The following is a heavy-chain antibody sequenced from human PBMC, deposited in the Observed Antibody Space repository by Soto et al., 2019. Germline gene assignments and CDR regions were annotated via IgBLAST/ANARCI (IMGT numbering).Heavy chain of an antibody. CDR2: ISWNSGSI. CDR3: AKGGMIPPPYYFDY. J-gene: IGHJ4*02. Sequence: EVQLVESGGGLVQPGRSLRLSCAASGFTFDDYAMHWVRQAPGKGLEWVSGISWNSGSIGYADSVKGRFTISRDNAKNSLYLQMNSLRAEDTALYYCAKGGMIPPPYYFDYWGQGTLVTVSS. V-gene: IGHV3-9*01. D-gene: IGHD3-16*01. CDR1: GFTFDDYA.